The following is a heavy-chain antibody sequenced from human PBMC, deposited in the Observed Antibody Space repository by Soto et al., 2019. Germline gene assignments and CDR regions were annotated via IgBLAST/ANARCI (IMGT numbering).Heavy chain of an antibody. D-gene: IGHD2-2*01. CDR3: ASGVVVPAAGYYYYYGMDV. CDR2: ISAYNGNT. V-gene: IGHV1-18*04. Sequence: VASVKVSCKASGYTFTSYGISWVRQAPGQGLEWMGWISAYNGNTNYAQKLQGRVTMTTDTSTSAAYMELRSLRSDDTAVYYCASGVVVPAAGYYYYYGMDVWGQGTTVTVSS. CDR1: GYTFTSYG. J-gene: IGHJ6*02.